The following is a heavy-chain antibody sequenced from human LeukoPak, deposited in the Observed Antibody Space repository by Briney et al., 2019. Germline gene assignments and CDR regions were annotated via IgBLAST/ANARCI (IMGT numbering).Heavy chain of an antibody. V-gene: IGHV3-30*02. J-gene: IGHJ5*02. CDR2: IRYDGSNK. D-gene: IGHD1-26*01. CDR1: GFTFSSYG. CDR3: ARVSEAWWEPVYNWFDP. Sequence: TGGSLRLSCAASGFTFSSYGMHWVRQAPGKGLEWVAFIRYDGSNKYYADSVKGRFTISRDNSKNTLYLQMNSLRAEDTAVYYCARVSEAWWEPVYNWFDPWGQGTLVTVSS.